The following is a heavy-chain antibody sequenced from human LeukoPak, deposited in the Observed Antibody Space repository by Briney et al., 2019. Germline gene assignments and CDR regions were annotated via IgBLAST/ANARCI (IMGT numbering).Heavy chain of an antibody. D-gene: IGHD5-18*01. V-gene: IGHV5-51*01. Sequence: GESLRISCKVSGYRSTSYWIAWVRQMPGKGLEWMGIINPGDSDTRYSPSFQGQVTISADKSISTAYLQWSSLKASDTAMYYCARQGTAMVDYWGQGTLVTVSS. CDR2: INPGDSDT. J-gene: IGHJ4*02. CDR3: ARQGTAMVDY. CDR1: GYRSTSYW.